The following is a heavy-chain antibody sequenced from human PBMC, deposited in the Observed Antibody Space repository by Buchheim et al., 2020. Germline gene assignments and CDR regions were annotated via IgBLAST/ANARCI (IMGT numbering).Heavy chain of an antibody. D-gene: IGHD3-16*01. CDR3: ARDLTSMITFGGASG. CDR1: GFTFSSYS. J-gene: IGHJ4*02. V-gene: IGHV3-21*01. CDR2: ISSSSSYI. Sequence: EVQLVESGGGLVKPGGSLRLSCAASGFTFSSYSMNWVRQAPGKGLEWVSSISSSSSYIYYADSVKGRFTISRDNAKNSLYLQMNGLRAEDTAVYYCARDLTSMITFGGASGWGQGTL.